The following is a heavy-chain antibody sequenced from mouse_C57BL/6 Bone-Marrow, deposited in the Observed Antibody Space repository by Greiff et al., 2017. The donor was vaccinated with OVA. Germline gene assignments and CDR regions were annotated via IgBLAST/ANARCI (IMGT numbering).Heavy chain of an antibody. Sequence: VQLVESGAELMKPGASVKLSCKATGYTFTGYWIEWVKQRPGHGLEWIGEILPGSGSTNYNEKFKGKATFTADTSSNTAYMQLSSLTTEDSAIYYCARTVFYDGYPYYAMDYWGQGTSVTVSS. CDR1: GYTFTGYW. D-gene: IGHD2-3*01. V-gene: IGHV1-9*01. CDR2: ILPGSGST. CDR3: ARTVFYDGYPYYAMDY. J-gene: IGHJ4*01.